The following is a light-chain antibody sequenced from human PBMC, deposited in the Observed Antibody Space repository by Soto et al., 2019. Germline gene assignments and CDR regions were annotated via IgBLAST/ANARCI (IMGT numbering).Light chain of an antibody. CDR1: QSISSS. CDR3: QQHSSWPLT. V-gene: IGKV3-15*01. CDR2: SVS. Sequence: IVMTXSPATLPVSXXXXXTLSCRASQSISSSTLAWYQQKPGQPPRLLIYSVSTRAAGIPARFSGSGSGTEFTLTISSLQSEDFAVYDCQQHSSWPLTFGQGTKLEI. J-gene: IGKJ2*01.